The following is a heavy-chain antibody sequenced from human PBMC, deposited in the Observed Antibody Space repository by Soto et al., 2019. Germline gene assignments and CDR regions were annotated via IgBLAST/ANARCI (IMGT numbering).Heavy chain of an antibody. D-gene: IGHD3-10*01. CDR2: IIPIAAIA. Sequence: QVQLVQSGAEVKKPGSSVKVSCKASGGTFSRYTINWVRQAPGQGLEWMGRIIPIAAIANYTQKFQGRVTIPVDKSSTTAGMELSSLRSDDTAVYYCARGSTLVRGAPSWFDPWGQGILVTVSS. CDR1: GGTFSRYT. CDR3: ARGSTLVRGAPSWFDP. V-gene: IGHV1-69*02. J-gene: IGHJ5*02.